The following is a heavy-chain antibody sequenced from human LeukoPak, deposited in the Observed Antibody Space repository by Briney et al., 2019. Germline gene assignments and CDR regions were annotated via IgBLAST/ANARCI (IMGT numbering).Heavy chain of an antibody. CDR3: AKDRPNIVVVVAASFAN. CDR2: ISGSGGTT. J-gene: IGHJ4*02. D-gene: IGHD2-15*01. Sequence: GGSLSLSCAASGFTFRINAMSWVRQPPGKGLEWVSAISGSGGTTYYADSVKGRFTISRDNSKNTLFLQMNSLRAEATAVYYCAKDRPNIVVVVAASFANWGQGTLVTVSS. V-gene: IGHV3-23*01. CDR1: GFTFRINA.